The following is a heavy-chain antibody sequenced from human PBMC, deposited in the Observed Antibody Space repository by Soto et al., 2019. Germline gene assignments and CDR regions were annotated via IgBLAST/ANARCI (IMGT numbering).Heavy chain of an antibody. V-gene: IGHV4-4*02. D-gene: IGHD3-10*01. CDR2: IYHSGST. CDR1: GGSISSSTW. Sequence: QVQLQESGPGLVKPSGTLSLTCAVSGGSISSSTWWSWVRQPPGKGLEWIGEIYHSGSTNYNPSLNSRVTISVEKSRNQFPLKLSSVTAADTAVYYCARRWGEGRVDYWGQGTLVTVSS. J-gene: IGHJ4*02. CDR3: ARRWGEGRVDY.